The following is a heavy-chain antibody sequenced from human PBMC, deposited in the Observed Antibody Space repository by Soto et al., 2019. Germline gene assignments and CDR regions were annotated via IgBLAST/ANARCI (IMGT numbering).Heavy chain of an antibody. Sequence: SETLSLTCTVSGGSISSYYWSWIRQLPGKGLEWIGYIYYSGSTYYNPSLKSRVTISVDTSKNQFSLKLSSVTAADTAVYYCARVNYDSSGYYNYFDYWGQGTLVTVSS. CDR1: GGSISSYY. CDR3: ARVNYDSSGYYNYFDY. CDR2: IYYSGST. V-gene: IGHV4-59*12. J-gene: IGHJ4*02. D-gene: IGHD3-22*01.